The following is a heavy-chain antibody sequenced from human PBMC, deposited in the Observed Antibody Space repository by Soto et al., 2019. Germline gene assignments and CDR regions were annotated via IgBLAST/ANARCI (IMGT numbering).Heavy chain of an antibody. D-gene: IGHD6-13*01. J-gene: IGHJ4*02. Sequence: GASVKVSCKVSGYTLTELSMHWARQAPGKGLEWMGGFDPEDGETIYAQKFQGRVTITEDTSTDTAYMELSSLRSEDTAVYYCATVGYSSSWGRGYFDYWGQGTLVTVPS. CDR1: GYTLTELS. CDR3: ATVGYSSSWGRGYFDY. CDR2: FDPEDGET. V-gene: IGHV1-24*01.